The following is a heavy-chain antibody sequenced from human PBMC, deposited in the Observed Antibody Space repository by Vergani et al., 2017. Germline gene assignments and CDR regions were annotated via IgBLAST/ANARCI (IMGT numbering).Heavy chain of an antibody. Sequence: QVQLVESAGGVVQPGGSPRLSCAAPGFTFSNFGMHLIRQAPGKGLECLAYIGKDGINTRYRDAVKGRFTVSRDNSKDILYLQMDSLSSEDTALYYCAKYLRDSTDGLPDSWGPGTLVIVSS. CDR3: AKYLRDSTDGLPDS. J-gene: IGHJ4*02. D-gene: IGHD2-21*02. CDR1: GFTFSNFG. CDR2: IGKDGINT. V-gene: IGHV3-30*02.